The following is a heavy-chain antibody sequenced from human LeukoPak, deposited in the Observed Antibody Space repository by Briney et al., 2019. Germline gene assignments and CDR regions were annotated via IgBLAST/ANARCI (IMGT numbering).Heavy chain of an antibody. Sequence: SGTLSLTCAVSGGSISSSNWWSWVRQPPGKGLEWIGEIYHSGSTNYNPSLKSRVTISVDTSKNQFSLKLSSVTAADTAVYYCARGHDFWSPWAFDIWGQGTMVIVSS. CDR1: GGSISSSNW. CDR3: ARGHDFWSPWAFDI. CDR2: IYHSGST. V-gene: IGHV4-4*02. D-gene: IGHD3-3*01. J-gene: IGHJ3*02.